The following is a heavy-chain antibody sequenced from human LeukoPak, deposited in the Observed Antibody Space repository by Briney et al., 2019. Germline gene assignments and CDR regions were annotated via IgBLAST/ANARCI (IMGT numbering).Heavy chain of an antibody. CDR1: GASISSYY. CDR2: ISYSGST. D-gene: IGHD3-10*01. V-gene: IGHV4-59*08. J-gene: IGHJ4*02. Sequence: SETLSLTCTVSGASISSYYWSWIRQPLGKGLEWIGYISYSGSTNYNPSLKSRVTISADTSKNQVSLTLSSVTAADTAVYYCARHPELYFFDYWGQGTLVTVSS. CDR3: ARHPELYFFDY.